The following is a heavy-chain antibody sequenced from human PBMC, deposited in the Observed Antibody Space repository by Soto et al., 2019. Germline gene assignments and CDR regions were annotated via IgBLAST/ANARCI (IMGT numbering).Heavy chain of an antibody. D-gene: IGHD2-8*01. V-gene: IGHV1-2*04. CDR3: ARVGCTNGVCPYYFDY. J-gene: IGHJ4*02. Sequence: GASVKVSCKASGYTFTGYYMHWVRQAPGQGLEWMGWINPNSGGTNYAQKYQGWVTMTRDTSISTAYMELSRLRSDDTAVYFCARVGCTNGVCPYYFDYWGQGTLVTVSS. CDR1: GYTFTGYY. CDR2: INPNSGGT.